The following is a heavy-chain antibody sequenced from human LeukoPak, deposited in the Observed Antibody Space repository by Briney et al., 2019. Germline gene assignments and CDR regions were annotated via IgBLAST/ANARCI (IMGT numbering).Heavy chain of an antibody. CDR2: INPSGGST. CDR3: AKQAVEEFDYDSRDPNYYYYYMDV. Sequence: ASVNVSCTASGYTFTSYYMHWVRQAPGQGLEWMGIINPSGGSTSYAQKFQGRVTMTRDTSTSTVYMELSSLRSEDTAVYYCAKQAVEEFDYDSRDPNYYYYYMDVWGKGTTVTVSS. V-gene: IGHV1-46*01. CDR1: GYTFTSYY. J-gene: IGHJ6*03. D-gene: IGHD3-22*01.